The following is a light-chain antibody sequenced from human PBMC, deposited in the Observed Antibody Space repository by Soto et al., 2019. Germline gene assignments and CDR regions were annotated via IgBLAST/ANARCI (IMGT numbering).Light chain of an antibody. Sequence: QSALTQPASVSGSPGQSITMSCTGTSSDVGGYDYVSWYQQHPGKAPKLMIYDVTNRPPGVSDRFSGSKFGNTASLTISGLQAEDEADYYCSSYTSGSLYVFGTGTKLTVL. CDR3: SSYTSGSLYV. CDR2: DVT. J-gene: IGLJ1*01. V-gene: IGLV2-14*03. CDR1: SSDVGGYDY.